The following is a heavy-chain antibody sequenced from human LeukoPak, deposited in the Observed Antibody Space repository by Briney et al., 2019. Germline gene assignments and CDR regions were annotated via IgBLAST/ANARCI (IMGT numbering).Heavy chain of an antibody. CDR1: GFTFDDYA. Sequence: PGGSLRLSCAASGFTFDDYAMHWVRQAPGKGLEWVSGISWNSGSIGYADSVRGRFTISRDNAKNSLYLQKNSLRGEDTALFYCAKGRRFLELLDSFDYWGQGTLVTVSS. CDR3: AKGRRFLELLDSFDY. CDR2: ISWNSGSI. D-gene: IGHD3-3*01. V-gene: IGHV3-9*01. J-gene: IGHJ4*02.